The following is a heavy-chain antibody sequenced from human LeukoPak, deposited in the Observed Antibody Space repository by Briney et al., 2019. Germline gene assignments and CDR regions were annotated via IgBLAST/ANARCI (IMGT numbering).Heavy chain of an antibody. CDR3: AKAMAYYDFWSGYYTPSRAEIQFDY. D-gene: IGHD3-3*01. CDR1: GFTFSSYA. V-gene: IGHV3-23*01. J-gene: IGHJ4*02. Sequence: GGSLRLSCAAPGFTFSSYAMSWVRQAPGKGLEWVSAISGSGGSTYYADSVKGRFTISRDNSKNTLYLQMNSLRAADTAVYYCAKAMAYYDFWSGYYTPSRAEIQFDYWGQGTLVTVSS. CDR2: ISGSGGST.